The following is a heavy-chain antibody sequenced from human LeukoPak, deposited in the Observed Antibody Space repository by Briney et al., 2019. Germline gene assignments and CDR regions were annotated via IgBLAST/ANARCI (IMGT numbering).Heavy chain of an antibody. CDR1: GGSISSSSYY. Sequence: NPSETLSLTCTVSGGSISSSSYYWGWNRQAPGKGLEWIGSIYYSGSTYYNPSLKSRVTISVDTSKNQFSLKLSSMTAADTAVYYCARESSSGVDYWGQGTLVTVSS. J-gene: IGHJ4*02. V-gene: IGHV4-39*07. CDR2: IYYSGST. CDR3: ARESSSGVDY. D-gene: IGHD6-19*01.